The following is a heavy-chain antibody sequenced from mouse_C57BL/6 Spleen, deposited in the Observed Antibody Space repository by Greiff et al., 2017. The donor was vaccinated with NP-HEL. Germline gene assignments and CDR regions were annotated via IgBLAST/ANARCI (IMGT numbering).Heavy chain of an antibody. CDR2: IWSGGST. Sequence: VKLMESGPGLVQPSQSLSITCTVSGFSLTSYGVHWVRQSPGKGLEWLGVIWSGGSTDYNAAFISRLSISKDNSKSQVFFKMNSLQADDTAIYYCASPVEGPWIAYWGQGTLVTVSA. V-gene: IGHV2-2*01. CDR3: ASPVEGPWIAY. J-gene: IGHJ3*01. D-gene: IGHD1-1*01. CDR1: GFSLTSYG.